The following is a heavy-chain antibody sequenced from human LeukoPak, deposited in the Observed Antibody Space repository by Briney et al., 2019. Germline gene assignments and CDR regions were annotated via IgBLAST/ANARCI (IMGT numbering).Heavy chain of an antibody. CDR2: SSGSGTNI. V-gene: IGHV3-11*04. CDR1: GFTVSYVY. CDR3: ARKALVFGGTIIIPDAFDI. J-gene: IGHJ3*02. Sequence: PGGSLTLSCAASGFTVSYVYMTWIRQAPGKGLEWVAYSSGSGTNIFYADSVKDRFTISRDNAKNSLYLQMNSLRAEDTAVYYCARKALVFGGTIIIPDAFDIWGQGTLVTVSS. D-gene: IGHD3-16*01.